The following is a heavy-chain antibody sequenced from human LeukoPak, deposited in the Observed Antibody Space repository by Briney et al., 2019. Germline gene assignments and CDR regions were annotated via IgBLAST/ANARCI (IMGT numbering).Heavy chain of an antibody. V-gene: IGHV4-59*01. D-gene: IGHD3-22*01. Sequence: SETLSLTCTVSGGSISSYYWSWIRQPPGKGLEWIGYIYCSGSTNYNPSLKSRVTISVDTSKNQFSLKLSSVTAADTAVYYCARVADSSGYYPFDYWGQGTLVTVSS. CDR2: IYCSGST. CDR1: GGSISSYY. J-gene: IGHJ4*02. CDR3: ARVADSSGYYPFDY.